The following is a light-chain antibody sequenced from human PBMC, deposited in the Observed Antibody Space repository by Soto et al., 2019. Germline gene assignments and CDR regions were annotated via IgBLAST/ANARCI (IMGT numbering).Light chain of an antibody. CDR2: EAS. CDR1: QAINDY. CDR3: QQYDNLPIT. J-gene: IGKJ5*01. Sequence: DIQMTQSPSSLSASVGDRVTITRQASQAINDYLTWYQQKPGKAPKLLIYEASNLETGVPSRFSGSGSGTHFTFTISSLQPEDIATYYCQQYDNLPITFGQGTRLEIK. V-gene: IGKV1-33*01.